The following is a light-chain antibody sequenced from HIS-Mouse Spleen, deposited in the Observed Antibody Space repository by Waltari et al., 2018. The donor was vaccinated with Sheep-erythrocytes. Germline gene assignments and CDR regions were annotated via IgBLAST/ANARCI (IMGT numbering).Light chain of an antibody. CDR3: CSYAGSYNHV. CDR1: SSDVGGYNY. J-gene: IGLJ1*01. CDR2: DVS. Sequence: QSALTQPRSVSGSPGQSVTIPFPGTSSDVGGYNYVPRYQQHPGKAPKLMIYDVSKRPSGVPDRFSGSKSGNTASLTISGLQAEDEADYYCCSYAGSYNHVFATGTKVTVL. V-gene: IGLV2-11*01.